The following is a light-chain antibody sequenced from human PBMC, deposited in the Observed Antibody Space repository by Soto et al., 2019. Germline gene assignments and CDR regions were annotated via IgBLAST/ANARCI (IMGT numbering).Light chain of an antibody. CDR2: EVS. CDR1: SSDVGGYNY. V-gene: IGLV2-14*01. Sequence: QSALTQPASVSGSPGQSITISCTGTSSDVGGYNYVSWYQQHPGKAPKLLVYEVSDRPSGVSNRFSGSKSGNTAPLTISGLQAEDEADYYCSSYTSISTYVFGTGTKLTVL. J-gene: IGLJ1*01. CDR3: SSYTSISTYV.